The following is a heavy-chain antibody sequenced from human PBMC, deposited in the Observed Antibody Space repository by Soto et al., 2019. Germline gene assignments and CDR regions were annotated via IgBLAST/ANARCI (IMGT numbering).Heavy chain of an antibody. CDR2: INHSGST. CDR1: GGSFSGYY. Sequence: ETLSLTCAVYGGSFSGYYWSWIRQPPGKGLEWIGEINHSGSTNYNPSLKSRVTISVDTSKNQFSLKLSSVTAADTAVYYCARGAVAAAGTTRDKYYYYGMDVWGQGTTVTVSS. V-gene: IGHV4-34*01. J-gene: IGHJ6*02. CDR3: ARGAVAAAGTTRDKYYYYGMDV. D-gene: IGHD6-13*01.